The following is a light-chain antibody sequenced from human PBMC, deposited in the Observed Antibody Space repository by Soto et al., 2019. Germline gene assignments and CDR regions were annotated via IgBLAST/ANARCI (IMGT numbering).Light chain of an antibody. CDR3: MQALQSRT. CDR1: QSLLYSDGHNY. J-gene: IGKJ1*01. CDR2: LGS. V-gene: IGKV2-28*01. Sequence: DIVMTQSPLSLPVTPGEPASISCRSSQSLLYSDGHNYVDWYLQRPGQSPQLLIYLGSNRASGVPDRFSGSGSGTDFTLRISRVEAEDVGVYYCMQALQSRTFGLGTKVEIK.